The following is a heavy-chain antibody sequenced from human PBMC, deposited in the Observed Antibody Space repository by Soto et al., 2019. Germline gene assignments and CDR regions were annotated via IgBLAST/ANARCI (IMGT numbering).Heavy chain of an antibody. Sequence: QVQLVESGGGVVQPGRSLRLSCAASGFTFSSYGMHSVRQAPGKGLEWVAVISYDGSNKYYADSVKGRFTIARDNSKNTLYLQMSSRRAEDTAVYYCVKDGSSGWPYYYGLDVGGQGTSVTVSS. V-gene: IGHV3-30*18. D-gene: IGHD6-19*01. J-gene: IGHJ6*02. CDR3: VKDGSSGWPYYYGLDV. CDR2: ISYDGSNK. CDR1: GFTFSSYG.